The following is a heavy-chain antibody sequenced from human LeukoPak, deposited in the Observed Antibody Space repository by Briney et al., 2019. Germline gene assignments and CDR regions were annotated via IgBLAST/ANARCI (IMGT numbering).Heavy chain of an antibody. CDR3: ARDKSAGADTGSSFYY. Sequence: GGSLRLSCAASGFTFSNYWMTWVRQAPGKGLEWVASIKQDGSEKYYVDSVKGRFTISRDNAKNSLYLQMNSLRAEDTAVFYCARDKSAGADTGSSFYYWGQGALDTVSS. CDR1: GFTFSNYW. V-gene: IGHV3-7*03. J-gene: IGHJ4*02. CDR2: IKQDGSEK. D-gene: IGHD3-10*01.